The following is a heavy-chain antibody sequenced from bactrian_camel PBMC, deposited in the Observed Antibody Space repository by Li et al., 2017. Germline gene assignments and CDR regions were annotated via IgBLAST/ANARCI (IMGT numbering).Heavy chain of an antibody. D-gene: IGHD6*01. CDR2: IDTDGRT. CDR1: GIMDRNVC. J-gene: IGHJ4*01. V-gene: IGHV3S53*01. Sequence: VQLVESGGGSVQAGGSLRLSCDASGIMDRNVCMTWFRRAPGKEREGVATIDTDGRTDYIDSVKGRFIISKDNAENTLFLEMNSLKPEDTAMYYCASDRMTPCRRVVYGGTWSGLGYLGQGTQVTVS. CDR3: ASDRMTPCRRVVYGGTWSGLGY.